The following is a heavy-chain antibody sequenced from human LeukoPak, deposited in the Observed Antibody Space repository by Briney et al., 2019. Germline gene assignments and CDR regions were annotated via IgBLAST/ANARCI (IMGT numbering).Heavy chain of an antibody. CDR3: ASVVVPAATFYYYYGMDV. J-gene: IGHJ6*02. CDR1: GYTFTSYY. D-gene: IGHD2-2*01. V-gene: IGHV1-46*01. Sequence: ASVKVSCKASGYTFTSYYMHWVRQAPGQGLEWMGIINPSGGSTSYAQKFQGRVTMTRDTSTSTVYMELSSLRSEDTAVYYCASVVVPAATFYYYYGMDVWGQGTTVTASS. CDR2: INPSGGST.